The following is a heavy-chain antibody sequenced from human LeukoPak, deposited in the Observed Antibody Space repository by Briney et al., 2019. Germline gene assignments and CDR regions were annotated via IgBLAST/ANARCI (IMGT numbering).Heavy chain of an antibody. J-gene: IGHJ5*02. V-gene: IGHV4-34*01. CDR2: ISHSGST. D-gene: IGHD3-10*01. Sequence: SETLSLTCAVYGGSFSGYHWSWIRQPPGKGLGWIGKISHSGSTSYNPSLESRATISVDTPKNQLSLKMSSVTAADTAVYYCARETMVRGVISGWFDPWGQGTLVTVSS. CDR3: ARETMVRGVISGWFDP. CDR1: GGSFSGYH.